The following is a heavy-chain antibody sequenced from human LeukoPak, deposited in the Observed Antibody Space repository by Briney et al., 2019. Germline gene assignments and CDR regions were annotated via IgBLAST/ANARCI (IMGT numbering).Heavy chain of an antibody. Sequence: SETLSLTCTVSGGSISSGDYYWSWIRQPPGKGLGWIGYIYYSGSTYYNPSLKSRVTVSVDTSKNQFSLKLSSVTAADTAVYYCARDIVVVPAALNWFDPWGQGTLVTASS. J-gene: IGHJ5*02. CDR1: GGSISSGDYY. CDR2: IYYSGST. V-gene: IGHV4-30-4*08. D-gene: IGHD2-2*01. CDR3: ARDIVVVPAALNWFDP.